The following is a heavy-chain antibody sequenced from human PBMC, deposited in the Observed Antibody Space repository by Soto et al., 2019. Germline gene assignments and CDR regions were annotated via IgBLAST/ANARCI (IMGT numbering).Heavy chain of an antibody. V-gene: IGHV3-21*01. CDR1: GFTFINYY. Sequence: GGSLRLSCAVSGFTFINYYIRCGRHAPGKGLEWVSSIRSGRDTFYADSVKGRFSISRDDATSSVSLQMNSLRGEDTAVYFCAREETAWPLAYGLDVWGQGTTVTVSS. CDR2: IRSGRDT. CDR3: AREETAWPLAYGLDV. D-gene: IGHD2-21*02. J-gene: IGHJ6*02.